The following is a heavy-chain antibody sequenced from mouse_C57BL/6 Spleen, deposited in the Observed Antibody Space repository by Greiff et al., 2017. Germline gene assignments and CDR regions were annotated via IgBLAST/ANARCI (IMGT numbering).Heavy chain of an antibody. J-gene: IGHJ3*01. V-gene: IGHV1-82*01. CDR1: GYAFSSSW. CDR3: ARSGEYAY. Sequence: QVQLQQSGPELVKPGASVKISCKASGYAFSSSWMNWVKQRPGKGLEWIGRIYPGDGDTNYNGKFKGKATLTADKSSSTAYMQLSSLTSEDSAVYFCARSGEYAYWGQGTLVTVSA. D-gene: IGHD5-1*01. CDR2: IYPGDGDT.